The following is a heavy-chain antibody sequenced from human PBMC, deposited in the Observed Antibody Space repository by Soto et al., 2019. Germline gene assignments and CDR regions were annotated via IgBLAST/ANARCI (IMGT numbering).Heavy chain of an antibody. Sequence: SETLSRTCAVSGDSINNSCWGWIGQPPGKRLEWIGNIYYTGTTTYNPSLESRVTMSVDTSKNQFSLKLNSVDAADTAVYYCAKYRRTEAEGFTLDYWGRGTLVTVSS. V-gene: IGHV4-59*01. CDR3: AKYRRTEAEGFTLDY. D-gene: IGHD6-13*01. CDR2: IYYTGTT. J-gene: IGHJ4*02. CDR1: GDSINNSC.